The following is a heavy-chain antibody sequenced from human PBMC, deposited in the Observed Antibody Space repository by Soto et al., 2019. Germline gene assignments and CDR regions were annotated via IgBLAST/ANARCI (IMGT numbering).Heavy chain of an antibody. CDR1: GYTFTNYG. V-gene: IGHV1-18*01. D-gene: IGHD2-2*01. CDR3: ARVIPGAEAWFGP. J-gene: IGHJ5*02. Sequence: ASVKVSCKASGYTFTNYGVTWVRQAPGQGLEWMGWISAYTDNPNYAQKFQGRVTMTIDTSTTTAYMDLRSLTSDNTAVYYCARVIPGAEAWFGPWGQGTLVTVSS. CDR2: ISAYTDNP.